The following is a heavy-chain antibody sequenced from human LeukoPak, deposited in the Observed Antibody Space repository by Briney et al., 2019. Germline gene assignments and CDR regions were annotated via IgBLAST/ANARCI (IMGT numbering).Heavy chain of an antibody. J-gene: IGHJ4*02. CDR2: ISGSDATA. D-gene: IGHD5-24*01. Sequence: GGSLRLSCAASGFSFGGYAMAWVRQAPGKGLEWISSISGSDATANYADSVKGRFIISRENSANRLDLQMNSRRVEDAAVYYCAKDRAGYNVKGSDSWGQGTLVTVSS. CDR1: GFSFGGYA. V-gene: IGHV3-23*01. CDR3: AKDRAGYNVKGSDS.